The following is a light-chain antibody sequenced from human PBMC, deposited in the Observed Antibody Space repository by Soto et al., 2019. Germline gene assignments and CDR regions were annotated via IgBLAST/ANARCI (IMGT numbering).Light chain of an antibody. CDR2: GAS. CDR3: QQYSSLWT. V-gene: IGKV3-20*01. J-gene: IGKJ1*01. Sequence: EIVLTQSAGTVSLSPGERATLSCRTSQSVSNNYLAWYQQKPGQAPRLLIYGASSRATGIPDRFSGSGSGTDFTLSISRLEPEDFAVYYCQQYSSLWTFGQGTRWIS. CDR1: QSVSNNY.